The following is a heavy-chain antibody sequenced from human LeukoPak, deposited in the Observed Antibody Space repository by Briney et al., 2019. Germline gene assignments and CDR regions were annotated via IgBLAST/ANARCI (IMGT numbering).Heavy chain of an antibody. CDR3: AKDRREFGDYDYYYYTMDV. Sequence: GGSLRLSCAASGFTVSSYDMHWVRQAPGKGLEWVADTSYDRFNKYYGDSVKGRFTISRDNSKNTLYLQMNSLRPEDTAVYYCAKDRREFGDYDYYYYTMDVWGQGTTVTVSS. CDR1: GFTVSSYD. J-gene: IGHJ6*02. CDR2: TSYDRFNK. D-gene: IGHD4-17*01. V-gene: IGHV3-30*18.